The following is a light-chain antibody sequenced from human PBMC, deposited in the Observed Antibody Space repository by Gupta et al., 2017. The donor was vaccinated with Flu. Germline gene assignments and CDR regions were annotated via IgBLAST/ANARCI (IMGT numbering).Light chain of an antibody. Sequence: SDSLAWYQHKPGKGPSLLIYAASTLHSGVPPRFRGSGAGTEFTLTISSLQPEDVATYYCQKYNGAPLTFGGGTKVEI. CDR1: SDS. V-gene: IGKV1-27*01. CDR3: QKYNGAPLT. J-gene: IGKJ4*01. CDR2: AAS.